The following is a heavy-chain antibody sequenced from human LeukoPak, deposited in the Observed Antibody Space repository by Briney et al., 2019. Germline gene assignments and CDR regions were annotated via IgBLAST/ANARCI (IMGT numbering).Heavy chain of an antibody. V-gene: IGHV1-2*02. CDR2: INPNSGGT. D-gene: IGHD1-26*01. CDR3: ARFAGRVGATTAFDY. J-gene: IGHJ4*02. Sequence: ASVKVSCKASGYTFTGYYMHWVRQAPGQGLEWMGWINPNSGGTNYAQKFQGRITMTRDTSISTAYLELSRLRSDDTAVYYCARFAGRVGATTAFDYWGQGTLVTVSS. CDR1: GYTFTGYY.